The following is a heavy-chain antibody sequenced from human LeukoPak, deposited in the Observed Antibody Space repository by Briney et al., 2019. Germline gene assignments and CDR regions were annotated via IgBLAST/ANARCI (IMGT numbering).Heavy chain of an antibody. Sequence: GGSLRLSCAASGFTFSSYWMHWVRQAPGKGLVWVSRINTDGSRTSYADPVKGRFTISRDNAKNTLFLQMNSLRAEDTAVYYCARVRSGSYNWFDPWGQGTLVTVSS. CDR2: INTDGSRT. D-gene: IGHD1-26*01. CDR1: GFTFSSYW. J-gene: IGHJ5*02. CDR3: ARVRSGSYNWFDP. V-gene: IGHV3-74*01.